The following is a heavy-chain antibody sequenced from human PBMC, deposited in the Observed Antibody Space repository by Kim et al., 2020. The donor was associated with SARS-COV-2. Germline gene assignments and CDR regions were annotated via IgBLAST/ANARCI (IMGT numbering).Heavy chain of an antibody. J-gene: IGHJ5*02. Sequence: HSPTVEGQVTISADESIGTAYLQWTSLKASDTAIYYCARRGTGDNWFDPWGQGTLVTVSS. V-gene: IGHV5-51*01. CDR3: ARRGTGDNWFDP. D-gene: IGHD7-27*01.